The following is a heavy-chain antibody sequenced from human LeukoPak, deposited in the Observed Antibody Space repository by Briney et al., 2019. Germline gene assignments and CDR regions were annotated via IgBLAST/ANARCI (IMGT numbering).Heavy chain of an antibody. Sequence: GGSLRLSCSASGFTFSSYGMSWVRQAPGKGLEWVSAISGSGGSTYYADSVKGRFTISRDNSKNTLYLQMNSLRAEDTAVYYCAKDLESSGLHDYWGQGTLVTVSS. J-gene: IGHJ4*02. CDR1: GFTFSSYG. CDR3: AKDLESSGLHDY. D-gene: IGHD3-22*01. CDR2: ISGSGGST. V-gene: IGHV3-23*01.